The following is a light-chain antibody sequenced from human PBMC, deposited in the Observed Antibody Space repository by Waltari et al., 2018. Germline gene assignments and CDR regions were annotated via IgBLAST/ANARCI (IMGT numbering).Light chain of an antibody. CDR1: SRDVGGYND. CDR2: DVS. CDR3: SSYRRSNTLV. Sequence: QPALTQPASVSGSPGQSITISCTGTSRDVGGYNDVSWYQQNPGKAPKTMSYDVSNRPSGVSNRLSGSKSGNTASLTISGLQAEDEADYYCSSYRRSNTLVFGGGTKVTVL. V-gene: IGLV2-14*03. J-gene: IGLJ2*01.